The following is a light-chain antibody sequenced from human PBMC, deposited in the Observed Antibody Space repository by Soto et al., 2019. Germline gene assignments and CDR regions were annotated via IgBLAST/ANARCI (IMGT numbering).Light chain of an antibody. V-gene: IGKV1-9*01. CDR3: QNYNSYSEA. CDR1: QGISSY. CDR2: AAS. J-gene: IGKJ1*01. Sequence: IQLTQSPSSLSSSLGDRVTITCRASQGISSYLGWYQQKPGKAPNLLIYAASTLQSGVPYRLRGSGSGTDFTLTISSLQPDDFATYYCQNYNSYSEACGQGTQVDIK.